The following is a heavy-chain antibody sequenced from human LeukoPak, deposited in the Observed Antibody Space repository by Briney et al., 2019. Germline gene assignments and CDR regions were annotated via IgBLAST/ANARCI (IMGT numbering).Heavy chain of an antibody. CDR3: AKDDTGRYYYYMDV. V-gene: IGHV3-30*02. CDR2: IRYDGSNK. J-gene: IGHJ6*03. Sequence: GGSLRLSCAASGFTFSSYGMHWVRQAPGKGLEWVAFIRYDGSNKYYADSVKGRFTISRDNSKNTLYLQMNSLRAEDTAVYYCAKDDTGRYYYYMDVWGKGTTVTISS. CDR1: GFTFSSYG. D-gene: IGHD5-18*01.